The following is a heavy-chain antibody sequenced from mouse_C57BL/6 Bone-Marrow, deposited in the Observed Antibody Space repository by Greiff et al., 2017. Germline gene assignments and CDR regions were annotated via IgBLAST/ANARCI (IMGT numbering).Heavy chain of an antibody. J-gene: IGHJ4*01. CDR2: ISSGSSTI. CDR1: GFTFSDYG. CDR3: AKALGYYAMDY. D-gene: IGHD4-1*01. Sequence: EVQLVESGGGLVKPGGSLKLPCAASGFTFSDYGMHWVRQAPEKGLEWVAYISSGSSTIYYADTVKGRFTISRDNAKNTLFLQMTSLRSEDTAMYYCAKALGYYAMDYWGQGTSVTVSS. V-gene: IGHV5-17*01.